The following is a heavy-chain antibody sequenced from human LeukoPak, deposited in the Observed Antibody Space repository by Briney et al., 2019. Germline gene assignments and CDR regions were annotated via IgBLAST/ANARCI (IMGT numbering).Heavy chain of an antibody. CDR3: ARAGSALYYFDY. D-gene: IGHD3-10*01. CDR1: GFTLSSYS. J-gene: IGHJ4*02. Sequence: PGGSLRLSCAASGFTLSSYSMNWVRQAPGGGLEWVSSISSSSSYIYYADPVKGRFTITRDNAKNSLYLQMNSLRAEDTAVYYCARAGSALYYFDYWGQGTLVTVSS. V-gene: IGHV3-21*01. CDR2: ISSSSSYI.